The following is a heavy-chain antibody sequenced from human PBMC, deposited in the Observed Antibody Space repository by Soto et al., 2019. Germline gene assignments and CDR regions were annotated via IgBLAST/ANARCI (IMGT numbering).Heavy chain of an antibody. CDR3: VKDFFGSSG. J-gene: IGHJ2*01. V-gene: IGHV3-23*01. Sequence: EVQLLESGGGLVQPGGSLRLSCAASGFTFDNDAMSWVRQAPGKGLGWVSAISGSGGTTYYADSVKGRFTISRDNSNNTVYLQMNSLRAEDTAVYYCVKDFFGSSGWGRGTLVTVSS. CDR2: ISGSGGTT. CDR1: GFTFDNDA. D-gene: IGHD3-10*01.